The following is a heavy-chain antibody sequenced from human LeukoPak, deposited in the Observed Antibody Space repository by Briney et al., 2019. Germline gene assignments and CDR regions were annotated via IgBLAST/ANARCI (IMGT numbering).Heavy chain of an antibody. CDR1: GFTFSSHW. CDR3: AKVAKYYYGSETYYFFEH. J-gene: IGHJ4*02. V-gene: IGHV3-7*01. D-gene: IGHD3-10*01. CDR2: IKQDGSVK. Sequence: GGSLRLSCAASGFTFSSHWMSWVRQAPGKGLEWVANIKQDGSVKQYVDFVKGRFTISRDNAKNSLHLLMNSLRVEDTAVYYCAKVAKYYYGSETYYFFEHWGQGTPVTASS.